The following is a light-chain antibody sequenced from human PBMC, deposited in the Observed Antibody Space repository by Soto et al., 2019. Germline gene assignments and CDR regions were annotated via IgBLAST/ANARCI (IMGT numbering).Light chain of an antibody. Sequence: IQLTQSPSSRSAVVGDRLPITSRASRGIGERLAWFKKKTGKAPQFLIQAASNLQSGVPSRFSGSGSGTEFILSINSLQPEDIATYYGLQVSSFPRTFGQGTRLEIK. V-gene: IGKV1-12*01. J-gene: IGKJ5*01. CDR3: LQVSSFPRT. CDR1: RGIGER. CDR2: AAS.